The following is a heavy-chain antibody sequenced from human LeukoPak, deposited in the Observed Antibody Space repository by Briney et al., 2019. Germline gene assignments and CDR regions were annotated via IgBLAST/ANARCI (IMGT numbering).Heavy chain of an antibody. V-gene: IGHV3-7*03. CDR1: GFTLSSYW. CDR3: ARDWVAGVPFEAFDI. D-gene: IGHD3-10*01. Sequence: PGGSLRLSCAASGFTLSSYWMSWVRQAPGKGLEWVANIKEDGSEKYYVDSVKGRFTISRDNAKNSLYLHMNSLTAEDTAMYYCARDWVAGVPFEAFDIWGQGTMVSVSS. J-gene: IGHJ3*02. CDR2: IKEDGSEK.